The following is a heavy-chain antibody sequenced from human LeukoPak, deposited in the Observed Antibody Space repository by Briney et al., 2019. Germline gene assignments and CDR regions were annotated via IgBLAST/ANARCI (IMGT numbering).Heavy chain of an antibody. Sequence: SETLSLTCTVSGGSVSSGGYSWSWIRQHPGKGLEWIGRIYTSGSTNYNPSLKSRVTMSVDTSKNQFSLKLSSVTAADTAVYYCARDVYYDSSGYYDGYFQHWGQGTLVTVSS. J-gene: IGHJ1*01. CDR3: ARDVYYDSSGYYDGYFQH. D-gene: IGHD3-22*01. CDR1: GGSVSSGGYS. V-gene: IGHV4-61*08. CDR2: IYTSGST.